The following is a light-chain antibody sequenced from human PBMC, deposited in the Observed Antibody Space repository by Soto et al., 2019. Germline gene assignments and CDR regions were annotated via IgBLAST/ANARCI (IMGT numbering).Light chain of an antibody. V-gene: IGKV1-5*01. CDR2: DAS. CDR1: QSISNW. CDR3: QQYNSYSG. Sequence: PSTLSAAVGDRVTITCRASQSISNWLAWYQQKPGKAPKVLIYDASSLESGVPSRFSGSGSGTEFTLTISCLQPDDFATYYCQQYNSYSGFGPGTKVDIK. J-gene: IGKJ3*01.